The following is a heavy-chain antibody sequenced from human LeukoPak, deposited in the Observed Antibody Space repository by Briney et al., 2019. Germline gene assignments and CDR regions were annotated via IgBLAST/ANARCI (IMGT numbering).Heavy chain of an antibody. V-gene: IGHV3-23*01. CDR2: ISGSGGST. CDR1: GFTFSSYA. J-gene: IGHJ4*02. CDR3: AKGYSSGWYGNYYFDY. Sequence: PGGSLRLSCAASGFTFSSYAMSWVRQAPGKGLEWVSAISGSGGSTYYADSVKGRFTISRDNSKNTLYLQMNTLRAEDTAVYYCAKGYSSGWYGNYYFDYWGQGTLVTVSS. D-gene: IGHD6-19*01.